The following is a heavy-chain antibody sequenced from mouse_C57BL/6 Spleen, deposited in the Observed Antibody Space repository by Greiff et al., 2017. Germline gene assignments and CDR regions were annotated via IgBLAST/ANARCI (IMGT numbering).Heavy chain of an antibody. CDR1: GFTFSSYG. Sequence: EVQVVESGGDLVKPGGSLKLSCAASGFTFSSYGMSWVRQTPDKRLEWVATISSGGSYTYYPDSVKGRVTISRDNAKNTLYLQMSSLKSEDTAMYYCARQEGFYYYGSKDMDYWGQGTSVTVSS. J-gene: IGHJ4*01. D-gene: IGHD1-1*01. CDR2: ISSGGSYT. CDR3: ARQEGFYYYGSKDMDY. V-gene: IGHV5-6*01.